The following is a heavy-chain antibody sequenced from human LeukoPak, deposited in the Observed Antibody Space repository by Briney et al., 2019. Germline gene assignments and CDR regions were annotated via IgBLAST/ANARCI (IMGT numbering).Heavy chain of an antibody. Sequence: SQTLSLTCTVSGGSISSGDYYWSWIRQPPGKGLEWIGYIYYSGSTYYNPSLKSQVTISVDTSKNQFSLKLSSVTAADTAVYYCAQASLFGEGFDYWGQGTLVTVSS. CDR1: GGSISSGDYY. V-gene: IGHV4-30-4*01. D-gene: IGHD3-10*02. CDR2: IYYSGST. J-gene: IGHJ4*02. CDR3: AQASLFGEGFDY.